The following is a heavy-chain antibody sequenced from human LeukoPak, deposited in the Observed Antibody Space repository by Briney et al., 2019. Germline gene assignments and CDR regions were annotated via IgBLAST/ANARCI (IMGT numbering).Heavy chain of an antibody. CDR1: GGSFSGYY. Sequence: SETLSLTCAVYGGSFSGYYWSWIRQPPGKGLEWIGEINHSGSTNYNPSLKSRVTISVDTSKNQFSLKLSSVTAADTAVYYCARDVGYCSSTSCPGWDYWGQGTLVTVSS. CDR2: INHSGST. J-gene: IGHJ4*02. D-gene: IGHD2-2*01. CDR3: ARDVGYCSSTSCPGWDY. V-gene: IGHV4-34*01.